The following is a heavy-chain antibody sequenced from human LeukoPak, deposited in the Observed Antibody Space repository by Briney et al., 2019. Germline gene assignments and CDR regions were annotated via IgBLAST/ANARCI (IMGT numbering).Heavy chain of an antibody. D-gene: IGHD3-3*01. CDR3: AGARLYYSPTDY. CDR2: ISSNGGST. J-gene: IGHJ4*02. CDR1: GFTFSSYA. Sequence: GGSLRLSCAASGFTFSSYAMHWVRQAPGKGLEYVSAISSNGGSTYYANSVKGRFTISRDNSKNTLYLQMGSLRAEDMAVYYCAGARLYYSPTDYWGQGTLVTVSS. V-gene: IGHV3-64*01.